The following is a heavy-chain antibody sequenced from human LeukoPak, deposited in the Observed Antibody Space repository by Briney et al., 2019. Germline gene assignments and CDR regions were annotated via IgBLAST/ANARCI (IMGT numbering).Heavy chain of an antibody. Sequence: GGSLRLSCAASGFTFSSYSMNWVRQAPGKGLEWVSSISSSSSYIYYADSVKGRFTISKDNAKNSLYLQMNSLRAEDTAVYYCARASSGWYGNFDYWGQGTLVTVSS. J-gene: IGHJ4*02. D-gene: IGHD6-19*01. V-gene: IGHV3-21*01. CDR1: GFTFSSYS. CDR3: ARASSGWYGNFDY. CDR2: ISSSSSYI.